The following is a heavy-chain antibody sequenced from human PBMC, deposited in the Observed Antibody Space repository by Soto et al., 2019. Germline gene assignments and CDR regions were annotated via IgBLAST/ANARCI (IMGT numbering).Heavy chain of an antibody. CDR2: ISSSSSTI. V-gene: IGHV3-48*01. CDR3: ARDRDIVVVPAAMGFDY. CDR1: GFTFSSYS. J-gene: IGHJ4*02. Sequence: EVQLVESGGGLVQPGGSLRLSCAASGFTFSSYSMNWVRQAPGKGLEWVSYISSSSSTIYYADSVKGRFTISRDNAKNSLYLLMNSLRAEDTAVYYCARDRDIVVVPAAMGFDYWGQGTLVTVSS. D-gene: IGHD2-2*01.